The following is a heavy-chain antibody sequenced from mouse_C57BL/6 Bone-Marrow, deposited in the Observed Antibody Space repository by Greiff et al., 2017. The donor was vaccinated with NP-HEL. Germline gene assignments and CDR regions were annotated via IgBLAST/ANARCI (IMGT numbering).Heavy chain of an antibody. D-gene: IGHD1-1*01. CDR3: ARDRGYYGSSGYAMDY. Sequence: EVQRVESGGGLVKPGGSLKLSCAASGFTFSSYAMSWVRQTPEKRLEWVATISDGGSYTYYPDNVKGRFTISRDNAKNNLYLQMSHLKSEDTAMDYCARDRGYYGSSGYAMDYWGQGTSVTVSS. CDR1: GFTFSSYA. V-gene: IGHV5-4*01. CDR2: ISDGGSYT. J-gene: IGHJ4*01.